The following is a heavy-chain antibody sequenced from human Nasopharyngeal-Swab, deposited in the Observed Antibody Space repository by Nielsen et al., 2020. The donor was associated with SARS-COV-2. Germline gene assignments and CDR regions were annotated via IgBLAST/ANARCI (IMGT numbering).Heavy chain of an antibody. D-gene: IGHD1-1*01. J-gene: IGHJ6*02. Sequence: GESLKISCATSGFTFSMYSMYWVRQAPGKGPEWVSSISSSSNYIYYGDSVKGRFTISRDNTQKSLYLEMNSLRVEDTAVYYCARLGTESYHYYSLDVWGQGTTVTVSS. CDR3: ARLGTESYHYYSLDV. V-gene: IGHV3-21*01. CDR1: GFTFSMYS. CDR2: ISSSSNYI.